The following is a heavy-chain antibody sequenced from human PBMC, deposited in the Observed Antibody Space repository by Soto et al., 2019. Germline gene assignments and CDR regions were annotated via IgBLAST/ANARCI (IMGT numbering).Heavy chain of an antibody. V-gene: IGHV3-23*01. J-gene: IGHJ4*02. Sequence: HPGGSLRLSCAASGFTFSSYAMSWVRQAPGKGLEWVSAISGSGGSTYYADSVKGRFTISRDNSKNTLYLQMNSLRAEDTAVYYCAKDQFRYYDILTGYPAAFDYWGQGTLVTVSS. CDR1: GFTFSSYA. CDR3: AKDQFRYYDILTGYPAAFDY. CDR2: ISGSGGST. D-gene: IGHD3-9*01.